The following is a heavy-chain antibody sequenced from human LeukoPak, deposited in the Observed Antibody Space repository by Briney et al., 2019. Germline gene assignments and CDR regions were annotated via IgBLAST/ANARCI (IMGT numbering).Heavy chain of an antibody. D-gene: IGHD6-19*01. V-gene: IGHV3-7*03. Sequence: GGSLRLSCAASGFTFSNYWMNWVRQAPGNALEWVAYIRKDGSEKYYVDSVKGRFTISRDNAKNSLYLQMNSLRAEDTAVYYCARHASGQPFDYWGQGTLVTVSS. J-gene: IGHJ4*02. CDR1: GFTFSNYW. CDR2: IRKDGSEK. CDR3: ARHASGQPFDY.